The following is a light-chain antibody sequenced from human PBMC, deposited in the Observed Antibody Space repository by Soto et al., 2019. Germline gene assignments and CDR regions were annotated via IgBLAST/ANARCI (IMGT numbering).Light chain of an antibody. CDR3: KQSYSTPV. J-gene: IGKJ2*01. CDR1: QSISSY. CDR2: AAS. V-gene: IGKV1-39*01. Sequence: DIQMTQSPSSLSASVGDRVTITCRASQSISSYLNWYQQKPGKAPKLLIYAASSLQSGVPSRFSGSGSGTDFTLTISSLQREDFATYYCKQSYSTPVFGQGTKLEIK.